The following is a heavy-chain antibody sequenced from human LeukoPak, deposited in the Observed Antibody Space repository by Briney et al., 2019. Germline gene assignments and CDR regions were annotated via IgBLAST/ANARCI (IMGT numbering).Heavy chain of an antibody. Sequence: LPGGSLRLSCAASGFTFSSYSMNWVRQAPGKGLEWVSGISGSGGSTYYADSVKGRFTISRDNSKNTLYLQMSSLRAEDTAVYYCAKDRSWAATTTRLYSFDYWGQGTLVTVSS. CDR1: GFTFSSYS. V-gene: IGHV3-23*01. CDR3: AKDRSWAATTTRLYSFDY. D-gene: IGHD1-26*01. CDR2: ISGSGGST. J-gene: IGHJ4*02.